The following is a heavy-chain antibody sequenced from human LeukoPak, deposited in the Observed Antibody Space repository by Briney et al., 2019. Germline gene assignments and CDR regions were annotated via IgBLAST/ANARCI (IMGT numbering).Heavy chain of an antibody. CDR1: GYTFTSYG. CDR2: ISAYNGNT. J-gene: IGHJ4*02. D-gene: IGHD3-22*01. V-gene: IGHV1-18*01. CDR3: ATNHYYDSSGYGEDYYFDY. Sequence: ASVKVSCKASGYTFTSYGISWVRQAPGQGLEWMGWISAYNGNTNYAQKLQGRVTMTTDTSTSTAYMELRSLRSDDTAVYYCATNHYYDSSGYGEDYYFDYWGQGTLVTVSS.